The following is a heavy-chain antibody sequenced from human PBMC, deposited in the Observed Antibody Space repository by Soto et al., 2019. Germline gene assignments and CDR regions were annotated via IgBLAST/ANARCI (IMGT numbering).Heavy chain of an antibody. CDR3: ARQYYDILTGYPLYWHFDL. J-gene: IGHJ2*01. CDR1: GYSFTSYW. V-gene: IGHV5-10-1*01. D-gene: IGHD3-9*01. Sequence: PGESLKISCKGAGYSFTSYWISWVRQMPGKXLEWMGRIDPSDSYTNYSPSFQGHVTISADKSISTAYLQWSSLKASDTAMYYCARQYYDILTGYPLYWHFDLWGRGTLVTVFS. CDR2: IDPSDSYT.